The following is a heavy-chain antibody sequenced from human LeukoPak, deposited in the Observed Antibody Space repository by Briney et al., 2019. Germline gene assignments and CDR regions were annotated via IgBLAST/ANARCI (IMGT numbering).Heavy chain of an antibody. CDR1: GFTFSSYT. Sequence: GGSLRLSCAASGFTFSSYTMNWVRQAPGKGLEWVSSISSSSSYIYYADSVKGRFTISRDNAKTSLYLQMNSLRAADTAVYYCASESYDSSGYYYVWGQGTLVTVSS. J-gene: IGHJ4*02. CDR2: ISSSSSYI. CDR3: ASESYDSSGYYYV. D-gene: IGHD3-22*01. V-gene: IGHV3-21*01.